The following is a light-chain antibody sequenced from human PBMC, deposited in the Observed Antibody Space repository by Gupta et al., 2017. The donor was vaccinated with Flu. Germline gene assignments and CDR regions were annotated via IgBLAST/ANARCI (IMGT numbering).Light chain of an antibody. CDR3: QQDGSSPRT. CDR1: QSVSSSY. Sequence: IVLTQSPGTLSLYPGERATLSCRASQSVSSSYLACYLQQPGQAPRLLIYGASSRTTGIPDRFSGSGSGTDFTLTISSLEPEDFAVFYCQQDGSSPRTFGQWTKVEIK. J-gene: IGKJ1*01. CDR2: GAS. V-gene: IGKV3-20*01.